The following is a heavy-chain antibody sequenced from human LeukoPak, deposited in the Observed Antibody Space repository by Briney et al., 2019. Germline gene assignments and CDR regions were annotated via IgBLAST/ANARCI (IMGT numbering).Heavy chain of an antibody. Sequence: GGSLRLSCAASGFIFSDHYMDWVRQAPGRGLEWVARIRDKTKSYTTEYAASVEGRFSISRDDSQHSLYLQMDSLKTEDTAVYYCASGYCSGGSCYSGDYWGQGTLVTVSS. CDR1: GFIFSDHY. J-gene: IGHJ4*02. V-gene: IGHV3-72*01. CDR2: IRDKTKSYTT. CDR3: ASGYCSGGSCYSGDY. D-gene: IGHD2-15*01.